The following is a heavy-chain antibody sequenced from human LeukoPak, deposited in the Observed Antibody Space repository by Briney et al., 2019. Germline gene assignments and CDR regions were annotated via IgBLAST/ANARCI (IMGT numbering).Heavy chain of an antibody. CDR2: ISAYNGNT. J-gene: IGHJ3*02. V-gene: IGHV1-18*01. Sequence: ASVKVSCKASGYTFTSYGISWVRQAPGQGLEWMGWISAYNGNTNYAQKLQGRVTMTTDTSTSTAYMELRSLRSDDTAVYYCARDLTVGATHDAFGIWGQGTMVTVSS. CDR1: GYTFTSYG. D-gene: IGHD1-26*01. CDR3: ARDLTVGATHDAFGI.